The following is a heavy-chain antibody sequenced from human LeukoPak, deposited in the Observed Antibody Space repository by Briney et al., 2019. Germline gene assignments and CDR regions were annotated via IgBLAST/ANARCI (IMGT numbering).Heavy chain of an antibody. CDR2: INPNSGGT. V-gene: IGHV1-2*02. Sequence: ASVKVSCKASGYTFTGYYMHWVRQAPGQGLEWMGWINPNSGGTDYAQKFQGRVTITRDTSISTAYMELSRLRSDDTAVYYCATPFGGYCSSTSCHTRGYYYYMDVWGKGTTVTVSS. D-gene: IGHD2-2*02. J-gene: IGHJ6*03. CDR3: ATPFGGYCSSTSCHTRGYYYYMDV. CDR1: GYTFTGYY.